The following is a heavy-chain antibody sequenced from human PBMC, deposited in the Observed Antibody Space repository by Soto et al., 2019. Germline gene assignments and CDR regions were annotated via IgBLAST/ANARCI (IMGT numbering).Heavy chain of an antibody. CDR3: ATDRRGAYKRYFEL. V-gene: IGHV4-59*01. J-gene: IGHJ1*01. CDR2: ISFSGAT. Sequence: SETLSLTCTVSGVSITSYFWSWIRQTPGKGLGWIGSISFSGATYSNPSLKGRAALSVDTSENHLSLTLNSVSSPHTAVSFCATDRRGAYKRYFELWRQG. D-gene: IGHD3-9*01. CDR1: GVSITSYF.